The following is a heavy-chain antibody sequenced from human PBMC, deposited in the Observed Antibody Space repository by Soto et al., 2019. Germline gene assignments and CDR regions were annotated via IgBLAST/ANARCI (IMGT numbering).Heavy chain of an antibody. CDR3: ARDSSVVAATYYYYYGMDV. CDR2: ISAYNGNT. CDR1: GYTFTSYG. D-gene: IGHD2-15*01. J-gene: IGHJ6*02. Sequence: ASVKVSCKASGYTFTSYGISWVRQAPGQGLEWMGWISAYNGNTNYAQKFQGWVTMTRDTSISTAYMELSRLRSDDTAVYYCARDSSVVAATYYYYYGMDVWGQGTTVTVSS. V-gene: IGHV1-18*01.